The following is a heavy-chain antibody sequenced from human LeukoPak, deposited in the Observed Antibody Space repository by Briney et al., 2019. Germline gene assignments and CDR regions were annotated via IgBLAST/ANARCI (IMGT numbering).Heavy chain of an antibody. Sequence: ASVKVSCKASGYTFTNYYIHWVRQAPGQGLEWMGWINPNSGGTNYAQKFQGRVTMTRDTSISTAYMELSRLRSDDTAVYYCARVAVGSGSYNDYWGQGTLVTVSS. J-gene: IGHJ4*02. V-gene: IGHV1-2*02. CDR2: INPNSGGT. CDR3: ARVAVGSGSYNDY. D-gene: IGHD3-10*01. CDR1: GYTFTNYY.